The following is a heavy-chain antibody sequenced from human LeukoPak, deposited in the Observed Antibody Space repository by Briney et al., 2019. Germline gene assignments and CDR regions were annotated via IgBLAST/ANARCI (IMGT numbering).Heavy chain of an antibody. CDR1: GGSISGYY. V-gene: IGHV4-59*08. Sequence: SETLSLTCTVSGGSISGYYCSWVRQPPGKEMEWIGYVYSSGNTNYNPSLKSRVTLSVDTSKNRFSLKLVSVTAADTAVYYCARHPPSSAGAYDIWGQGTMVTVSS. D-gene: IGHD3-10*01. CDR2: VYSSGNT. J-gene: IGHJ3*02. CDR3: ARHPPSSAGAYDI.